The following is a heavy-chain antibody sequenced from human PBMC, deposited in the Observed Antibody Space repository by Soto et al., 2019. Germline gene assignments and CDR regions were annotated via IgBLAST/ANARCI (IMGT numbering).Heavy chain of an antibody. J-gene: IGHJ4*02. CDR2: INPNSGGT. Sequence: ASVKVSCQASGYTFTGYYMHWVRQAPGQGLEWMGWINPNSGGTNYAQKFQGRVTMTRDTSISTAYMELSRLRSDDTAVYYCARDQRTARSGYSPIDYWGQGTLVTASS. CDR3: ARDQRTARSGYSPIDY. CDR1: GYTFTGYY. D-gene: IGHD3-22*01. V-gene: IGHV1-2*02.